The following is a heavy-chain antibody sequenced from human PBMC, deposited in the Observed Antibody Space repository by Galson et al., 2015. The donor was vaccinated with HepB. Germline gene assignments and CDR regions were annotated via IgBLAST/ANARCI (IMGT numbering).Heavy chain of an antibody. J-gene: IGHJ1*01. CDR3: ARGFLGGFQH. CDR1: GGSFSGYY. Sequence: LSLTCAVYGGSFSGYYWSWIRQPPGKGLEWIGEINHSGSTNYNPSLKSRVTISVDTSKNQFSLKLSSVTAADTAVYYCARGFLGGFQHWGQGTLVTVSS. CDR2: INHSGST. D-gene: IGHD2-21*01. V-gene: IGHV4-34*01.